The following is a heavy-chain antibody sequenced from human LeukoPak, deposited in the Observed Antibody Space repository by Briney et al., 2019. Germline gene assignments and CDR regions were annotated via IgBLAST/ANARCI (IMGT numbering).Heavy chain of an antibody. CDR2: IRTGSSYT. Sequence: PGGSLRLSCAASGFTFSDYYMSWIRPAAGRGLEGVSYIRTGSSYTNYADSVKGRFTISRDNAKNSLYLQMNSLRAEDTALYYCARAEGGPATAIYWGQGTLVTVSS. CDR3: ARAEGGPATAIY. CDR1: GFTFSDYY. V-gene: IGHV3-11*05. D-gene: IGHD2-21*02. J-gene: IGHJ4*02.